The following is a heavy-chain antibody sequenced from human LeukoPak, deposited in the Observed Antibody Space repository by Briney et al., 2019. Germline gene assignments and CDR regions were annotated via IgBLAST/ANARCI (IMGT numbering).Heavy chain of an antibody. V-gene: IGHV3-7*01. D-gene: IGHD1-14*01. CDR2: INQGGSDK. CDR1: GFTFSGHW. J-gene: IGHJ4*02. Sequence: PGGSLRLSCAASGFTFSGHWMSWVRQGPGKGLEWVANINQGGSDKYYVDSVKGRFTISRDNANNLLYLQMNSLRGEDTAVYYCTRDRSRAEDDWGQGTLVTVYS. CDR3: TRDRSRAEDD.